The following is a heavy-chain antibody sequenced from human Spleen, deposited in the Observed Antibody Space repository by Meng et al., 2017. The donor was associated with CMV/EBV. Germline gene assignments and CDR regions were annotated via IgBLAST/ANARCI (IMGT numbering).Heavy chain of an antibody. J-gene: IGHJ6*02. V-gene: IGHV1-69*10. CDR3: ARDLYSLTITVGYYYAMDV. CDR1: GGTFRSNA. D-gene: IGHD5-12*01. Sequence: SVKVSCKASGGTFRSNAISWVRQAPGQGLEWIGGIIPILDIAKYVQKLQGRLTITADKSTSTAYMELSSLRSEDTAIYYCARDLYSLTITVGYYYAMDVWGQGTTVTVSS. CDR2: IIPILDIA.